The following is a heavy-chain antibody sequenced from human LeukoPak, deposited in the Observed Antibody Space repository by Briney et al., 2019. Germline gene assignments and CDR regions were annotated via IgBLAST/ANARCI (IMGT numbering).Heavy chain of an antibody. CDR1: GGSISSGDYY. V-gene: IGHV4-30-4*01. CDR2: IYYSGST. J-gene: IGHJ4*02. CDR3: ARTGGTIDY. D-gene: IGHD2-8*02. Sequence: PSETLSLTCTVSGGSISSGDYYWSLIRQPPGKGLEWIGYIYYSGSTYYNPSLKSRVAISVDTSKNQFSLKLNSVTAADTAVYYCARTGGTIDYWGQGTLVTVSS.